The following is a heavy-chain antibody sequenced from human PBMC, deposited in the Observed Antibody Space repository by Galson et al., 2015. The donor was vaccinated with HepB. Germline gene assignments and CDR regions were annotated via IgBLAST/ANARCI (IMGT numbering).Heavy chain of an antibody. Sequence: SLRLSCAASGFTFSGSAMHWVRQASGKGLEWVGRIRSKANSYATAYAASVKGRFTISRDDSKNTAYLQMNSLKTEDTAVYYCTRQVVPAANYYYYGMDVWGQGTTVTVSS. CDR3: TRQVVPAANYYYYGMDV. D-gene: IGHD2-2*01. V-gene: IGHV3-73*01. J-gene: IGHJ6*02. CDR1: GFTFSGSA. CDR2: IRSKANSYAT.